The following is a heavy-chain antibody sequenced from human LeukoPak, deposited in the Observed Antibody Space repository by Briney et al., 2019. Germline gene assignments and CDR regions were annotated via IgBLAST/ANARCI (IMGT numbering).Heavy chain of an antibody. CDR1: GGPISSSHW. CDR2: IHYSGSI. J-gene: IGHJ5*02. V-gene: IGHV4-4*02. D-gene: IGHD6-13*01. Sequence: SGTLSLTCAVSGGPISSSHWWSWIRQPPGKGLEWIGEIHYSGSINYTPSLKSRVTILIDKSKNQFSLKLSSVTAADTAVYYCARGPPYSITWSNWFDPWGQGTLVTVSS. CDR3: ARGPPYSITWSNWFDP.